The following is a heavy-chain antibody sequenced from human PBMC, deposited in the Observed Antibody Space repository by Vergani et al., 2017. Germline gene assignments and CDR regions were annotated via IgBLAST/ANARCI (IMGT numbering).Heavy chain of an antibody. D-gene: IGHD2-2*01. CDR3: ARDSRYCSSTRCYVGRDWLAP. CDR1: GYTFTSYY. Sequence: QVQLVQSGAEVKKPGASVKVSCKASGYTFTSYYMHWVRQAPGQGLEWMGIINPSGGSTSYAQKFQGRVTMTRDTSTSTVYMELSSLRSEDTAVFYCARDSRYCSSTRCYVGRDWLAPWGQGTLVTVSS. J-gene: IGHJ5*02. V-gene: IGHV1-46*01. CDR2: INPSGGST.